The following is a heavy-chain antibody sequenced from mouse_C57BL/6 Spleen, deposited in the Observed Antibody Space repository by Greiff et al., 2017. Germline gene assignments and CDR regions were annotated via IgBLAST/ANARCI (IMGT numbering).Heavy chain of an antibody. V-gene: IGHV5-4*01. CDR2: ISDGGSYT. J-gene: IGHJ1*03. CDR1: GFTFSSYA. CDR3: ARDRDSPDGYYWYFDV. D-gene: IGHD2-3*01. Sequence: EVHLVESGGGLVKPGGSLKLSCAASGFTFSSYAMSWVRQTPEKRLEWVATISDGGSYTYYPDNVKGRFTISRDNAKNNLYLQMSHLKSEDTAMYYCARDRDSPDGYYWYFDVWGTGTTVTVSS.